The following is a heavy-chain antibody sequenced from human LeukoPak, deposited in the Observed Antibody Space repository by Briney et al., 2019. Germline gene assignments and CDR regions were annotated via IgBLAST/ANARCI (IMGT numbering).Heavy chain of an antibody. CDR1: GGSISSYY. J-gene: IGHJ3*02. Sequence: SETLSLTCNVSGGSISSYYWSWIRQAPGKGLEWVGYMYYNGNTNYNPSLKSRVTASVDSSKNQFSLKLSSVTAADTAVYYCARHTLVGARNAFDIWGQGTMVTVSS. CDR2: MYYNGNT. D-gene: IGHD1-26*01. V-gene: IGHV4-59*08. CDR3: ARHTLVGARNAFDI.